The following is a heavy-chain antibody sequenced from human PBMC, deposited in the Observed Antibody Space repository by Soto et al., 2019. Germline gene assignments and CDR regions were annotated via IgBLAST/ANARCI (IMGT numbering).Heavy chain of an antibody. D-gene: IGHD1-7*01. J-gene: IGHJ6*03. CDR1: GDSVSSNSAA. Sequence: SQTLSLTCAISGDSVSSNSAAWNWIRLSPSRGLEWLARTYYRSRWYNDYAVSVRSRITVNPDTSKNQFSLQLTSVTPEDTAVYYCAGTTSHQWYYMDVWGKGTTVAVSS. V-gene: IGHV6-1*01. CDR3: AGTTSHQWYYMDV. CDR2: TYYRSRWYN.